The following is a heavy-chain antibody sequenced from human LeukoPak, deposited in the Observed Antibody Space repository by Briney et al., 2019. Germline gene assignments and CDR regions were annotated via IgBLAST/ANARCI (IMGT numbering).Heavy chain of an antibody. CDR1: GFTFDDYA. CDR2: ISWNSGSI. CDR3: AEEGAVAAFDI. J-gene: IGHJ3*02. Sequence: PGRSLRLSCAASGFTFDDYAMHWVRQAPGKGLEWVSGISWNSGSIGYADSVKGRFTISRDNAKNSLYLQMNSLRAEDTALYYCAEEGAVAAFDIWGQGTMVTVSS. D-gene: IGHD6-19*01. V-gene: IGHV3-9*01.